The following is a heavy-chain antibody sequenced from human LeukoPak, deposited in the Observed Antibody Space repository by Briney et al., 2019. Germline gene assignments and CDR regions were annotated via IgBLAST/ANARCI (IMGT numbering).Heavy chain of an antibody. Sequence: GGSLRLSCAASGFTFSSYWMSWVRQAPGKGLEWVANIKQDGSEKYYVDSVKGRFTISRDNAKNSLCLQMNSLRAEDTAVYYCARVLPFGAFGVVIPNWFDPWGQGTLVTVSS. CDR2: IKQDGSEK. J-gene: IGHJ5*02. D-gene: IGHD3-3*01. V-gene: IGHV3-7*03. CDR3: ARVLPFGAFGVVIPNWFDP. CDR1: GFTFSSYW.